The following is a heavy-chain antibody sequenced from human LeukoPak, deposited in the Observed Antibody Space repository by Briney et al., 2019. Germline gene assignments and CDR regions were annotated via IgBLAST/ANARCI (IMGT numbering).Heavy chain of an antibody. Sequence: PSETLSLTCTVSGGSIKSYYWSWIRQPPGKGLEWIGQIYYSGSTNYNPSLKSRVTISLDTSKNQFSLKLSSVTAADTAVYYCARGTMTTVTYYFDYWGQGTLVTVSS. D-gene: IGHD4-17*01. CDR1: GGSIKSYY. J-gene: IGHJ4*02. CDR2: IYYSGST. V-gene: IGHV4-59*12. CDR3: ARGTMTTVTYYFDY.